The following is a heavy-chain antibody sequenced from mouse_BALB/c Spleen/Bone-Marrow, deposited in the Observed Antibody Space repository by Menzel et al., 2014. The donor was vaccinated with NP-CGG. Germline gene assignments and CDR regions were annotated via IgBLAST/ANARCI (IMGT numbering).Heavy chain of an antibody. V-gene: IGHV1S137*01. CDR2: ISTYYGDT. J-gene: IGHJ4*01. D-gene: IGHD1-1*01. CDR3: ARSGNVRNAMDY. Sequence: QVQLKESGAELVRPGVSVKTSCKGSGYTFTNNAIHWVKQSRAKSLEWIGIISTYYGDTTYNQKFKGKATMTVDKSSSTAYLKLARLTSEDSAIYYRARSGNVRNAMDYWGQGTSVTVSS. CDR1: GYTFTNNA.